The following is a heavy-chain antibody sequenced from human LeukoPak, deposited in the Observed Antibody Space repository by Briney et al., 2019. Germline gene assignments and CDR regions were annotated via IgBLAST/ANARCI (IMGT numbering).Heavy chain of an antibody. CDR3: ASSAQTGWSGGDY. D-gene: IGHD6-19*01. J-gene: IGHJ4*02. Sequence: VASVKVSCKASGYTFTSYGISWVRQAPGQGLEWMGWISAYNGDTNYAQKFQGRVTMTTDTSTSTAYMELRSLRSDDTALYYCASSAQTGWSGGDYWGQGTLVTVSS. CDR2: ISAYNGDT. V-gene: IGHV1-18*01. CDR1: GYTFTSYG.